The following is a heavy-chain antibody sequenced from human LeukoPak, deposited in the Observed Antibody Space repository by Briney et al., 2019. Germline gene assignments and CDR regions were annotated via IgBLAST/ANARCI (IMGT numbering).Heavy chain of an antibody. J-gene: IGHJ3*02. CDR2: ISGSGGST. Sequence: PGGSLRLSCAASGFTFSSYAMSWVRQAPGKGLEWVSAISGSGGSTYYADSVKGRFTISRDNSKNTLYLQMNSLRAEDTAVYYCARGTRHIVVVTAAFDIWGQGTMVTVSS. D-gene: IGHD2-21*02. CDR3: ARGTRHIVVVTAAFDI. CDR1: GFTFSSYA. V-gene: IGHV3-23*01.